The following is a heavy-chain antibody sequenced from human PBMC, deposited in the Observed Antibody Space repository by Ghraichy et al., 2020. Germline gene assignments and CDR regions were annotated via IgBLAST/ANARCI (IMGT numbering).Heavy chain of an antibody. CDR3: ARDLYSGSYHDY. CDR1: GYTFISYD. Sequence: ASVKVSCKTSGYTFISYDISWVRQAPGQGLEWMGWISGYTGNTKYAQKFQGRVTMTTDTSTNTVYMDLRSLRSDDTAVYYCARDLYSGSYHDYWGQGTPVTVSS. V-gene: IGHV1-18*01. CDR2: ISGYTGNT. D-gene: IGHD1-26*01. J-gene: IGHJ4*02.